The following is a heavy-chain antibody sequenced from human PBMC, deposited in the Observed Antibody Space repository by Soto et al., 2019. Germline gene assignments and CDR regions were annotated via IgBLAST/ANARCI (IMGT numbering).Heavy chain of an antibody. CDR3: ARDPSSGGYCPGPCFDY. CDR2: ISYSGST. CDR1: GGSISSTDYY. D-gene: IGHD2-21*01. J-gene: IGHJ4*02. Sequence: LSLTCTVSGGSISSTDYYWSWIRQPPGKGPECIGYISYSGSTNYNPSLKSRVTISLDTSKNQFSLKLSSVTAADTAVYYCARDPSSGGYCPGPCFDYWGQGTLVTVSS. V-gene: IGHV4-30-4*01.